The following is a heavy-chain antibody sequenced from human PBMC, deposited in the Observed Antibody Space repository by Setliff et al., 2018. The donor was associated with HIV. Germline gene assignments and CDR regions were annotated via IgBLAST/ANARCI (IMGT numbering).Heavy chain of an antibody. CDR3: AGHFYYSGSGIWAGLDS. V-gene: IGHV4-61*02. CDR2: IYTSGST. Sequence: PSETLSLTCSVSGGSISSGSYYWNWIRQPAGKGLEWIGRIYTSGSTNYNPSLKSRVTMSVDTSKKQFSLKLTSVTAADTAVYYCAGHFYYSGSGIWAGLDSWGQGTLVTVSS. J-gene: IGHJ4*02. CDR1: GGSISSGSYY. D-gene: IGHD3-10*01.